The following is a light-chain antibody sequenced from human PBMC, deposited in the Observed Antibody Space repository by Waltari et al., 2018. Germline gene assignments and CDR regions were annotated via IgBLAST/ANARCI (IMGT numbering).Light chain of an antibody. CDR1: SCDVGGYNY. CDR2: EVN. V-gene: IGLV2-14*01. Sequence: QSALTQPASVSGSPGQSIPIPCTGSSCDVGGYNYVSWYQQYPGKVPKIMIYEVNNRPSGVSSRFSGSKSGNTASLTISGLQADDEADYYCSSFTSRHLYVFGTGTAVTVL. CDR3: SSFTSRHLYV. J-gene: IGLJ1*01.